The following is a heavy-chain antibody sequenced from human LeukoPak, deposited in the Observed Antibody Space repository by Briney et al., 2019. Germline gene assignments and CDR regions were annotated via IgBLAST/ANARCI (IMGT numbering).Heavy chain of an antibody. D-gene: IGHD2-2*01. J-gene: IGHJ4*02. CDR3: ARVEVPAANDY. V-gene: IGHV3-21*01. CDR2: ISGSSSYI. CDR1: GFTFSSYS. Sequence: GGSLRLSCAASGFTFSSYSINWVRQAPGKGLEWVSSISGSSSYIYYADSVKGRFTISRDNAKNSLYLQMNSLRAEDTAVYYCARVEVPAANDYWGQGTLVTVSS.